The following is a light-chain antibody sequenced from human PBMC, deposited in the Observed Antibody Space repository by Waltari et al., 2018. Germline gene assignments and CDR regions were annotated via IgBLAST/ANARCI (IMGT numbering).Light chain of an antibody. J-gene: IGLJ2*01. CDR3: QVWDRDTDHRV. V-gene: IGLV3-21*04. Sequence: SYVLTQPPSVSVAPGQPARIPCGGNTIGDKNVHWYQHKPGQAPMVVIYFDHDRPSGIPERFSGSNSGNTATLTISTVEAEDEADYYCQVWDRDTDHRVFGGGTKLTVL. CDR1: TIGDKN. CDR2: FDH.